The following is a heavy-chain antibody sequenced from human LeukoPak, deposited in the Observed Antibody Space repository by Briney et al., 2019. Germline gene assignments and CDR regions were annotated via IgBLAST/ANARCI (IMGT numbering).Heavy chain of an antibody. CDR1: GGSISSGGYY. D-gene: IGHD4-17*01. J-gene: IGHJ4*02. V-gene: IGHV4-31*03. Sequence: PSQTLSLTCTVSGGSISSGGYYWSWIRQHPGKGLEWIGYIYYSGSTYYNPSLKSRVTMSVDTSKNQFSLKLSSVTAADTAVYYCARGGDYGDYCDYWGKGTLVTVSS. CDR2: IYYSGST. CDR3: ARGGDYGDYCDY.